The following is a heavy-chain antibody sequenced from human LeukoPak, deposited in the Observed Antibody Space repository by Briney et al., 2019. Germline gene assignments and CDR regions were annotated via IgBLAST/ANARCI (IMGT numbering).Heavy chain of an antibody. CDR2: IRYDGSNK. D-gene: IGHD3/OR15-3a*01. CDR1: GFTFSSYG. V-gene: IGHV3-30*02. Sequence: GGSLRLSCAASGFTFSSYGMHWGRQAPGKGLEWVAFIRYDGSNKYYADSVKGRFTISRDNSKNTLYLQMNSLRAEDTAVYYCANTPWNTETALACWGQGTLVTVSS. J-gene: IGHJ4*02. CDR3: ANTPWNTETALAC.